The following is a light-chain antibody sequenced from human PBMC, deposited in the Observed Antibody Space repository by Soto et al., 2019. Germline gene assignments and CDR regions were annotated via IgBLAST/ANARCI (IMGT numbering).Light chain of an antibody. J-gene: IGKJ4*01. Sequence: EVVLSQTPATLSLSPGDRATLSCRASQSVNRYLAWYQQKPGQAPRLLIYDASTRATGVPARFSGSGSGTDFPLTISSLEPEDFAVYYCQQRSIWPPITFGGGTKVEIK. CDR2: DAS. V-gene: IGKV3-11*01. CDR1: QSVNRY. CDR3: QQRSIWPPIT.